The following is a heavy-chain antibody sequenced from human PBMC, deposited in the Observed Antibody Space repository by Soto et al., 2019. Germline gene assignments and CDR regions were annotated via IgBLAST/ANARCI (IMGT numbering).Heavy chain of an antibody. CDR1: GFSLSTSGVG. V-gene: IGHV2-5*01. CDR3: AHRVTYYYDSSGYYWFDP. Sequence: SGPTLVNPTQTLTLTCTFSGFSLSTSGVGVGWIRQPPGKALEWLALIYWNDDKRYSPSLKSRLTITKDTSKSQVVLTMTNMDPVDTATYYCAHRVTYYYDSSGYYWFDPWGQGTLVTVSS. CDR2: IYWNDDK. J-gene: IGHJ5*02. D-gene: IGHD3-22*01.